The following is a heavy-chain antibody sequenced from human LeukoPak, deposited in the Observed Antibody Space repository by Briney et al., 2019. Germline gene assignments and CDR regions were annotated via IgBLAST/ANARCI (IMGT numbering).Heavy chain of an antibody. CDR3: AKEGVYYECSGYFPFDY. CDR1: GFSFSSYG. D-gene: IGHD3-22*01. CDR2: IRYDGSNK. V-gene: IGHV3-30*02. Sequence: GGSLRLSCAASGFSFSSYGMHWVRQAPGKGLEWVAFIRYDGSNKYYADSVKGRFTISRDNSKNTLFLQMNSLRPEDSAVYYCAKEGVYYECSGYFPFDYWGQGTLVPVSS. J-gene: IGHJ4*02.